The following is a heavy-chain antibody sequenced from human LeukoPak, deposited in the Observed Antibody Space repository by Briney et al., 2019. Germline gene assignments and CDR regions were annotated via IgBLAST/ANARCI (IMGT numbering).Heavy chain of an antibody. V-gene: IGHV1-8*01. J-gene: IGHJ1*01. CDR2: MNPNSGNT. Sequence: GASVKVSCKASGYTFSSHDINWVRQVPGHGLEWLGWMNPNSGNTGYAQKFQGRVAMTRDPSIGTAYLELSSLSSDDTAVYYCVRGDNVVSTAMLLLRYWGQGTLVAVSS. CDR1: GYTFSSHD. CDR3: VRGDNVVSTAMLLLRY. D-gene: IGHD2-21*02.